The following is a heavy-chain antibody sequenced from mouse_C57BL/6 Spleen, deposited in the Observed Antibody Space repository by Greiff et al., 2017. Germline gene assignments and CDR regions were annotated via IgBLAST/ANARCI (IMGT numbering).Heavy chain of an antibody. J-gene: IGHJ4*01. CDR2: IDPSDSYT. D-gene: IGHD1-1*01. V-gene: IGHV1-69*01. CDR3: ACYYYGSSYGAMDY. Sequence: QVQLQQSGAELVMPGASVKLSCKASGYTFTSYWMHWVKQRPGQGLEWIGEIDPSDSYTNYNQKFKGKSTLTVDKSSSTAYMQLSSLTSEDSAVYYCACYYYGSSYGAMDYWGQGTSVTVSS. CDR1: GYTFTSYW.